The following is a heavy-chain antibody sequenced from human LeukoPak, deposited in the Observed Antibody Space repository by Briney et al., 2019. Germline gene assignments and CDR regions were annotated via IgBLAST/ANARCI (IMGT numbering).Heavy chain of an antibody. J-gene: IGHJ4*02. CDR1: GFTFDDYA. CDR3: ARGRVAYYDFWSGSEYFDY. V-gene: IGHV3-9*01. D-gene: IGHD3-3*01. CDR2: ISWNSGSI. Sequence: SLRLSCAASGFTFDDYAMHWVRQAPGKGLEWVSGISWNSGSIGYADSVKGRFTISRDNAKNSLYLQMNSLRAEDTAVYYCARGRVAYYDFWSGSEYFDYWGQGTLVTVSS.